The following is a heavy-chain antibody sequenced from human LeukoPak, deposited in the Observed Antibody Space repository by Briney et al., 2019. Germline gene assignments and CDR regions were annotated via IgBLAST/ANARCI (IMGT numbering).Heavy chain of an antibody. CDR2: ISGSGGST. V-gene: IGHV3-23*01. D-gene: IGHD2-2*01. Sequence: GGSLRLSCAASGFTFSSYAMSWVRQAPGKGLEWVSAISGSGGSTYYADSVKGRFTIPRDNSKNTLYLQMNSLRAEDTAVYYCAKSGNSAAAERYYYYYGMDVWGQGTTVTVSS. CDR1: GFTFSSYA. CDR3: AKSGNSAAAERYYYYYGMDV. J-gene: IGHJ6*02.